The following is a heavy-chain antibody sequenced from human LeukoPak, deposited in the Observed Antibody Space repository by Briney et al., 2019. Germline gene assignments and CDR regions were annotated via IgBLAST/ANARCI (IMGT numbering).Heavy chain of an antibody. D-gene: IGHD3-10*01. V-gene: IGHV1-69*05. CDR3: ARDAMVRGVRFSFDP. J-gene: IGHJ5*02. CDR1: GGTFSSYA. CDR2: IIPIFGTA. Sequence: SVKVSCKASGGTFSSYAISWVRQAPGQGLEWMGRIIPIFGTANYAQKFQGRVTITTDESTSTAYMELSSLRSEDTAVYYCARDAMVRGVRFSFDPWGQGTLVTVSS.